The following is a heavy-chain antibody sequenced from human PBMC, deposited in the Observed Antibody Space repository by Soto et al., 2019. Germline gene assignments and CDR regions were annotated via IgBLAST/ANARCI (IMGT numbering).Heavy chain of an antibody. D-gene: IGHD6-19*01. Sequence: ASVKVSCKASGYTFTSYGISWVRQAPGQGLEWMGWISAYNGNTNYAQKLQGRVTMTTDTSTSKAYMELRSLRSDDTAVYSCARDPPQWIAVAGPTWFDPWGQGTLVTVSS. J-gene: IGHJ5*02. V-gene: IGHV1-18*04. CDR3: ARDPPQWIAVAGPTWFDP. CDR1: GYTFTSYG. CDR2: ISAYNGNT.